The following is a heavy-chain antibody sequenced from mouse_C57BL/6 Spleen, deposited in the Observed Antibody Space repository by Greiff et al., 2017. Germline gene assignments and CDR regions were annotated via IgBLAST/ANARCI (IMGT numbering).Heavy chain of an antibody. J-gene: IGHJ4*01. CDR3: ATRLLGDSMDY. D-gene: IGHD2-3*01. CDR1: GFSLTSYG. Sequence: QVQLKESGPGLVAPSQSLSITCTVSGFSLTSYGVDWVRQSPGKGLEWLGVLWGVGRTNYNSALKSRLSISKDNSKSQVFLKMNSLQTDDTAMYYCATRLLGDSMDYWGQGTSVTVSS. V-gene: IGHV2-6*01. CDR2: LWGVGRT.